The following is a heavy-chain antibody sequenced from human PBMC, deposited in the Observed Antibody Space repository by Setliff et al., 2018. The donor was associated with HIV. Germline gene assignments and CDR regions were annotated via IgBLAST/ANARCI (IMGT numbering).Heavy chain of an antibody. Sequence: PSETLSLTCTVSGGSMTGYYWSWIRQPPGKGLEWIAYIHYSGFANYNPSLKSRVTISVDTSQNQFSLNLSSVTAADTAVYYCARILTGTGCTLDCWGQGTLVTVSS. CDR1: GGSMTGYY. V-gene: IGHV4-59*01. J-gene: IGHJ4*02. D-gene: IGHD6-19*01. CDR2: IHYSGFA. CDR3: ARILTGTGCTLDC.